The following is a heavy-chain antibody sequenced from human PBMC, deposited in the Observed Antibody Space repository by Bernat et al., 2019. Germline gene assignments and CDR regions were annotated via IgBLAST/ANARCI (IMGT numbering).Heavy chain of an antibody. CDR1: GFTFSSYG. J-gene: IGHJ4*02. V-gene: IGHV3-33*01. Sequence: QVQLVESGGGVVQPGRSLRLSCAASGFTFSSYGMHWVRQAPGKGLEWVAVIWYDGSNKYYADSVKGRFTISRDNSKNTLYLQMNSLRAEDTAVYYCARDLYYDILTGYYANLFDYWGQGTLVTVSS. CDR3: ARDLYYDILTGYYANLFDY. D-gene: IGHD3-9*01. CDR2: IWYDGSNK.